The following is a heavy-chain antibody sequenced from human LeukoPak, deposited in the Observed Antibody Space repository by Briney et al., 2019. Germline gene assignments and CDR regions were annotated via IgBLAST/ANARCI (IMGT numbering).Heavy chain of an antibody. CDR3: ARDDSWNYILGFSFFDY. J-gene: IGHJ4*02. CDR1: GYTFTNYG. D-gene: IGHD1-7*01. V-gene: IGHV1-18*01. CDR2: ISPYNDNT. Sequence: PGASVTVSCTTSGYTFTNYGINWVRQAPGQGLQWMGWISPYNDNTKYPQNFQGRVTMTTDTSTSTAYMELRSLRSDDTAVYYCARDDSWNYILGFSFFDYWGQGTLVTVSS.